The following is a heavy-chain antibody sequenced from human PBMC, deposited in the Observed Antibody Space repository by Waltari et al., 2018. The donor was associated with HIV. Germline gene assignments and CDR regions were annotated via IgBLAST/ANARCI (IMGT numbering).Heavy chain of an antibody. CDR2: ISGSGGST. J-gene: IGHJ6*02. CDR3: AKGLLGTPDYYYGMDV. D-gene: IGHD7-27*01. V-gene: IGHV3-23*01. Sequence: EVQLLESGGGLVQPGGSLRLSCAASGFTFSSYAMSWVRQAPGRGLEWVSAISGSGGSTYYADSVKGRFTISRDNSKNTLYLQMNSLRAEDTAVYYCAKGLLGTPDYYYGMDVWGQGTTVTVSS. CDR1: GFTFSSYA.